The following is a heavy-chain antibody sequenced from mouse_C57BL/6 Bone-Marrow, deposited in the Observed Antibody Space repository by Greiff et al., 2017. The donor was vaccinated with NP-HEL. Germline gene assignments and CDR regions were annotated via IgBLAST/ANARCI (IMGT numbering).Heavy chain of an antibody. D-gene: IGHD2-4*01. CDR2: ISYDGSN. CDR1: GYSITSGYY. Sequence: EVKLMESGPGLVKPSQSLSLTCSVTGYSITSGYYWNWIRQFPGNKLEWMGYISYDGSNNYNPSLKNRISITRDTSKNQFFLKLNSVTTEDTATYYCARDRYDYDANYFDYWGQGTTLTVSS. CDR3: ARDRYDYDANYFDY. V-gene: IGHV3-6*01. J-gene: IGHJ2*01.